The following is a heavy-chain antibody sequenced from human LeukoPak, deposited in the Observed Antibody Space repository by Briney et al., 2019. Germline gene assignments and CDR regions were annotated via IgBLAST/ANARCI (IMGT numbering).Heavy chain of an antibody. Sequence: SETLSLTCTVSGGSISSSSYYWGWIRQPPGKGLEWIGSIYYSGSTYYNPSLKSRVTISVDTSKNQFSLKLSSVTAADTAVYYCARRGFGYSYGHYFDYWGQGTLVTVSS. CDR2: IYYSGST. J-gene: IGHJ4*02. D-gene: IGHD5-18*01. V-gene: IGHV4-39*01. CDR3: ARRGFGYSYGHYFDY. CDR1: GGSISSSSYY.